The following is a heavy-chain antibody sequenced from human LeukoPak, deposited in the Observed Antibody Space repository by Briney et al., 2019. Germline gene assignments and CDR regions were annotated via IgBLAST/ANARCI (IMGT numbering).Heavy chain of an antibody. Sequence: GASVKVSCKASGYTFTGYYMHWVRQAPGQGLEWMGWINPNSGGTNYAQKFQGRVTMTRDTSISTAYMELSRLRSDDTAVYYCAREEYCSSTSCYTDGGGEYYYYYGTDVWGQGTTVTVSS. D-gene: IGHD2-2*02. V-gene: IGHV1-2*02. CDR3: AREEYCSSTSCYTDGGGEYYYYYGTDV. CDR2: INPNSGGT. J-gene: IGHJ6*02. CDR1: GYTFTGYY.